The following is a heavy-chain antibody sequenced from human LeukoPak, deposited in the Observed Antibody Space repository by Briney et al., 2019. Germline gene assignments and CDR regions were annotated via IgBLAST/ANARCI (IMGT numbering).Heavy chain of an antibody. CDR1: GYSFTSYW. CDR3: ARQFRGVRGVISALYYFDY. Sequence: GESLKISCKGSGYSFTSYWIGWARQMPGKGLEWMGIIYPGDSDTRYSPSFQGQVTISADKSISTAYLQWSSLKASDTAMYYCARQFRGVRGVISALYYFDYWGQGTLVTVSS. J-gene: IGHJ4*02. D-gene: IGHD3-10*01. V-gene: IGHV5-51*01. CDR2: IYPGDSDT.